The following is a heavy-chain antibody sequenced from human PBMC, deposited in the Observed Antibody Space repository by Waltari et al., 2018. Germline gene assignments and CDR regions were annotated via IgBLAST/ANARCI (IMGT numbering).Heavy chain of an antibody. CDR3: ARRGNWNDLFDY. D-gene: IGHD1-1*01. J-gene: IGHJ4*02. CDR1: GFTFSSYA. Sequence: QVQLVESGGGVVQPGRSLRLSCAASGFTFSSYAMHWVRQAPGKGLEWVAVKSYDGSNKYYADSVKGRFTISRDNAKNSLYLQMNSLRAEDTAVYYCARRGNWNDLFDYWGQGTLVTVSS. V-gene: IGHV3-30-3*01. CDR2: KSYDGSNK.